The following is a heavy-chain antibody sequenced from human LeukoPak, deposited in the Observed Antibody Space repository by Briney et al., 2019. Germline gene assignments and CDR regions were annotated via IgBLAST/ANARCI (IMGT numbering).Heavy chain of an antibody. V-gene: IGHV1-18*01. CDR2: VSAYSGDT. CDR1: GYTFTTYG. J-gene: IGHJ6*02. CDR3: ARVWYDSGNHLYFYYGLDV. Sequence: ASVKVSCKASGYTFTTYGITWVRQAPGQGLEWMGWVSAYSGDTDYARSLQGRVTMTTDTSTSTAYMELTTLRSDDTAVYYCARVWYDSGNHLYFYYGLDVWGQGTTVTVSS. D-gene: IGHD3-22*01.